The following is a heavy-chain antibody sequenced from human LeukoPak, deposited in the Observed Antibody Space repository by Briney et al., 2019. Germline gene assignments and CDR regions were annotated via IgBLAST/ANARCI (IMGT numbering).Heavy chain of an antibody. V-gene: IGHV3-23*01. J-gene: IGHJ5*02. CDR3: AKEGSYYDSSGYYYGDWFDP. D-gene: IGHD3-22*01. CDR1: GFTFSSYA. CDR2: ISGSGGST. Sequence: PGGSLRLSCAASGFTFSSYAMHWVRQAPGKGLEWVSAISGSGGSTYYADSVKGRFTISRDNSKNTLYLQMNSLRAEDTAVYYCAKEGSYYDSSGYYYGDWFDPWGQGTLVTVSS.